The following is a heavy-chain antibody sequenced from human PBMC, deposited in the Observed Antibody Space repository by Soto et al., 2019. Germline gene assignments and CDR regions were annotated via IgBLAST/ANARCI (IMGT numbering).Heavy chain of an antibody. D-gene: IGHD1-26*01. CDR3: ARAFSGSYPNFDY. CDR2: ITYDGANG. J-gene: IGHJ4*02. CDR1: GFIFRSYA. V-gene: IGHV3-30*09. Sequence: SVRLSCLASGFIFRSYAMHWVRQAPGKGLEWVAVITYDGANGYYADSVRGRFAISRDNSKSTLFLQMNSLRPEDTAVYYCARAFSGSYPNFDYWGQGTLVTVSS.